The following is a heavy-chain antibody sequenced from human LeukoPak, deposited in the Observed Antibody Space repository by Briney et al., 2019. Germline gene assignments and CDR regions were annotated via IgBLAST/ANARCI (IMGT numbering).Heavy chain of an antibody. V-gene: IGHV3-30-3*01. J-gene: IGHJ6*02. CDR2: ISYDGSNK. CDR3: ARDRSIAAAGTDGMDV. Sequence: GGSLRLSCAASGFTFSSYAMHWVRQAPGKGLEWVAVISYDGSNKYYADSVKGRFTISRDNSKNTLYLQMNSLRAEDTAVYYCARDRSIAAAGTDGMDVWGQGTTVTVSS. D-gene: IGHD6-13*01. CDR1: GFTFSSYA.